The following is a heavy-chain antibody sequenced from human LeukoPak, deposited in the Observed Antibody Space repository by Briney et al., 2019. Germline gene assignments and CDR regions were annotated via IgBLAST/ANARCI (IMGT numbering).Heavy chain of an antibody. D-gene: IGHD5-24*01. Sequence: GGSLRLSCAASGFTFSSYAMHWVRQAPGKGLEYVSAISSNGGSTYYANSVKGRFTISRDNSKNTLYLQMGGLRAEDMAVYYCARGIDGYNWYYFDYWGQGTLVTVSS. J-gene: IGHJ4*02. CDR3: ARGIDGYNWYYFDY. CDR2: ISSNGGST. CDR1: GFTFSSYA. V-gene: IGHV3-64*01.